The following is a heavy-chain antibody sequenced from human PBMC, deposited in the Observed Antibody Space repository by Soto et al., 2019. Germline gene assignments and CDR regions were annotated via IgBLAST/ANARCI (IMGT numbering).Heavy chain of an antibody. CDR1: GGTFSSYT. CDR2: IIPILGIA. D-gene: IGHD6-19*01. J-gene: IGHJ1*01. V-gene: IGHV1-69*02. Sequence: QVQLVQSGAEVKKPGSSVKVSCKASGGTFSSYTISWVRQAPGQGLEWMGRIIPILGIANYAQKFQGRVTITADKSTSTAYMELSSLRSEDTAVYYCARALPVAASEYFQHWGQGTLVTVSS. CDR3: ARALPVAASEYFQH.